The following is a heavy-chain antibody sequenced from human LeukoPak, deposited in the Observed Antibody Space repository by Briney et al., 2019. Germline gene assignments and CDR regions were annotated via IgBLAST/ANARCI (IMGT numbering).Heavy chain of an antibody. CDR3: ARLKPNTYYYGSGSHLDY. J-gene: IGHJ4*02. CDR1: GYSFTSYW. CDR2: IYPGDSDT. Sequence: GESLKISCKGSGYSFTSYWIGWVRQMPGKGLEWMGIIYPGDSDTRYSPPFQGQVTISADKSISTAYLQWSSLKASDTAMYYCARLKPNTYYYGSGSHLDYWGQGTLVTVSS. V-gene: IGHV5-51*01. D-gene: IGHD3-10*01.